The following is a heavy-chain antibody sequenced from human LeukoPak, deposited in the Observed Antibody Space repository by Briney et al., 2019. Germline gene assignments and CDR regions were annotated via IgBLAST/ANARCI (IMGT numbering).Heavy chain of an antibody. CDR3: AKDPVAVAVTYFDY. Sequence: GRSLRLSCAASGFTFSNYFMHWVRQAPGKGLEWVAVISYTGDTKYYADSVKGRFTISRDNSKNTLYLQMNSLRPEDTAVYYCAKDPVAVAVTYFDYWGQGTLVTVSS. D-gene: IGHD6-19*01. V-gene: IGHV3-30*04. CDR1: GFTFSNYF. CDR2: ISYTGDTK. J-gene: IGHJ4*02.